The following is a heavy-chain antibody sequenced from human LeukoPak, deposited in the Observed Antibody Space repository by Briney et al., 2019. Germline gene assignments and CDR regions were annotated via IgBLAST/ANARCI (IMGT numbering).Heavy chain of an antibody. CDR1: GFTFSSYV. CDR2: ISYDGSNE. CDR3: AKDPRGWYRFSDY. V-gene: IGHV3-30*04. D-gene: IGHD6-19*01. J-gene: IGHJ4*02. Sequence: PGRSLRLSCAASGFTFSSYVMHWVRQAPGKGLEWVAIISYDGSNEYYADSVKGRFTISRDNSKNTLYLQMNSLRAEDTAVYYCAKDPRGWYRFSDYWGQGTLVTVSS.